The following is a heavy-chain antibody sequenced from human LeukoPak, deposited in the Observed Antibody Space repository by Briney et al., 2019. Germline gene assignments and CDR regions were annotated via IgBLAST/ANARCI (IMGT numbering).Heavy chain of an antibody. CDR3: AKLLGDVTTFDY. Sequence: GESLRLSCAGSGFTFSRSWMTWVRQAAGKGLEWVASINQDGSAEHYMDSVKGRFTISRDNAENSLYLQMNSLRAEDTAVYYCAKLLGDVTTFDYWGQGTLVTVSS. D-gene: IGHD4-11*01. CDR2: INQDGSAE. CDR1: GFTFSRSW. J-gene: IGHJ4*02. V-gene: IGHV3-7*01.